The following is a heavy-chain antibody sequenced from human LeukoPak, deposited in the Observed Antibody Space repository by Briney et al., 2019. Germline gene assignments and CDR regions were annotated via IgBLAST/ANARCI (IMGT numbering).Heavy chain of an antibody. CDR2: IKQDGSEK. CDR1: GFTFSSHW. J-gene: IGHJ4*02. V-gene: IGHV3-7*01. D-gene: IGHD3-22*01. CDR3: AKDQAATMIVVVIDY. Sequence: GGSLRLSCAASGFTFSSHWMNWVRQAPGKELEWVANIKQDGSEKYCVDSVKGRFTISRDNSKNTLYLQMNSLRAEDTAVYYCAKDQAATMIVVVIDYWGQGTLVTVSS.